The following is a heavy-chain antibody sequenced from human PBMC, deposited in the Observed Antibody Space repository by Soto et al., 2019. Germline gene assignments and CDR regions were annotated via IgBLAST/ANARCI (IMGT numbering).Heavy chain of an antibody. V-gene: IGHV1-18*01. CDR1: GYTFTSYG. CDR3: AYSQGIAAAGKYYYYGMDV. J-gene: IGHJ6*02. CDR2: ISAYNGNT. D-gene: IGHD6-13*01. Sequence: ASVKVSCKASGYTFTSYGISWVRQAPGQGLEWMGWISAYNGNTNYAQKLQGRVTMTTDTSTSTAYMELRSLRSDDTAVYYCAYSQGIAAAGKYYYYGMDVWGQGTTATVSS.